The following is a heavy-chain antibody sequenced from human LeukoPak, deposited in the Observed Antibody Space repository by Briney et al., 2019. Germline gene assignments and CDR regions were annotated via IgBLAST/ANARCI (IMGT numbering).Heavy chain of an antibody. CDR1: GFTFSSYA. J-gene: IGHJ4*02. V-gene: IGHV3-30-3*01. Sequence: PGGSLRLSCAASGFTFSSYAMHWVRQAPGKGLEWAAVISSDTNYKNYADSVKGRFSISRDNSNKMLYLQMSSLRVEDTAVYYCARVTRVGTIVWGQGTLVTVFS. D-gene: IGHD1-26*01. CDR2: ISSDTNYK. CDR3: ARVTRVGTIV.